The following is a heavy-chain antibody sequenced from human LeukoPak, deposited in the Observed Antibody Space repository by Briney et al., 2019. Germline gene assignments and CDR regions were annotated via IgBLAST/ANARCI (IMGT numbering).Heavy chain of an antibody. Sequence: GASVKVSCKTSGYSENFYGITWVRQAPGQGLEWMGWISGYNGHTNYAQKLQGRVTMTTHTSTSTAYMELRSLRSDDTAVYYCARAGHRKYYYDNAYDYWGQGTLVTVSS. CDR2: ISGYNGHT. J-gene: IGHJ4*02. V-gene: IGHV1-18*01. D-gene: IGHD3-22*01. CDR1: GYSENFYG. CDR3: ARAGHRKYYYDNAYDY.